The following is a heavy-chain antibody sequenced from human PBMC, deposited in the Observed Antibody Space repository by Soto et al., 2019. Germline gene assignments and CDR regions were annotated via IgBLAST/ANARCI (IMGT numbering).Heavy chain of an antibody. J-gene: IGHJ3*02. CDR1: GFTFSSYG. D-gene: IGHD6-19*01. CDR3: ARGGYSSGWYLLGAFDI. CDR2: IWYDGSNK. V-gene: IGHV3-33*01. Sequence: GGSLRLSCAASGFTFSSYGMHWVRQAPGKGLEWVAVIWYDGSNKYYADSVKGRFTISRDNSKNTLYLQMNSLRAEDTAVYYCARGGYSSGWYLLGAFDIWGQGTMVTVSS.